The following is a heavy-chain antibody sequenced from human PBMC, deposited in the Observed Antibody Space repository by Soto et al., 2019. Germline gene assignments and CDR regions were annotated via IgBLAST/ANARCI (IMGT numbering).Heavy chain of an antibody. V-gene: IGHV3-30*18. J-gene: IGHJ4*02. CDR1: GFSLSSYG. CDR3: GKSNNYNSGSFQF. D-gene: IGHD3-10*01. Sequence: QVQLVESGGGVVQPGRSLRLSCAASGFSLSSYGIHWVRQAPGKGLDWVAGLSYDGTNKYYADSVKGRFTISRDNSENTLYLQMNKLRAQDTAVYYCGKSNNYNSGSFQFWGQGTLVTVSS. CDR2: LSYDGTNK.